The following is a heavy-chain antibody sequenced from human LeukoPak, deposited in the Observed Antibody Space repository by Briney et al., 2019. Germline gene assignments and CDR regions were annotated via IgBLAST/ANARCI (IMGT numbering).Heavy chain of an antibody. V-gene: IGHV1-69*01. Sequence: GSSVKVSCKASGGTFSSYATSWVRQAPGQGLEWMGGIIPIFGTANYAQKFQGRVTITADESTSTAYMELSSLRSEDTAVYYCASSLDTVTMDHPYYYYGMDVWGQGTTVTVSS. CDR3: ASSLDTVTMDHPYYYYGMDV. J-gene: IGHJ6*02. D-gene: IGHD4-11*01. CDR1: GGTFSSYA. CDR2: IIPIFGTA.